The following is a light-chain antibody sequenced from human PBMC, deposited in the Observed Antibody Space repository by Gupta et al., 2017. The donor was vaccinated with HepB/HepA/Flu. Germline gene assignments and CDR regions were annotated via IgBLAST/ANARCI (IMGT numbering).Light chain of an antibody. CDR3: QQRRSWPIT. CDR1: QYVNIY. J-gene: IGKJ5*01. V-gene: IGKV3-11*01. Sequence: DIVLTQSPGTLSLSPGERATLSCRASQYVNIYLAWYQQKPGQAPRLLIYDASNRATGIPARFSGRGSGTEFTLTISSLEPEDFAVYYCQQRRSWPITFGQGTRLEIK. CDR2: DAS.